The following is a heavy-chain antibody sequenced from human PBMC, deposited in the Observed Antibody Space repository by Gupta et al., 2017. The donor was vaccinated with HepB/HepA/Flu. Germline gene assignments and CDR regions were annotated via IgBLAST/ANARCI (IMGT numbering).Heavy chain of an antibody. J-gene: IGHJ4*02. CDR1: GFIFSHYG. V-gene: IGHV3-33*01. Sequence: QVQLVESGGGVVQPGRSLRLSCVASGFIFSHYGMHWARQAPGKGLEWVAVIWHDGSETYYADSVKGRFTISRDNSKNTLYLQMNSLRAEDTTVYYCAGGFYYFDYCGQGTLVTVSS. D-gene: IGHD5-12*01. CDR2: IWHDGSET. CDR3: AGGFYYFDY.